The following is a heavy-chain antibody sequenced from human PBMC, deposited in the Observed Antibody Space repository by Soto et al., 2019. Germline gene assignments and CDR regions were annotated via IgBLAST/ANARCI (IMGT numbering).Heavy chain of an antibody. J-gene: IGHJ1*01. CDR2: ISAYNGNT. Sequence: GASVKVSCKASGYTFTSYGISWVRQAPGQGLEWMGWISAYNGNTNYAQKLQGRVTMTTDTSTSTAYMERRSLRSDDTAVYYCARVGRYYDSSGYEYFQHWGQGTLVTVSS. CDR1: GYTFTSYG. V-gene: IGHV1-18*01. CDR3: ARVGRYYDSSGYEYFQH. D-gene: IGHD3-22*01.